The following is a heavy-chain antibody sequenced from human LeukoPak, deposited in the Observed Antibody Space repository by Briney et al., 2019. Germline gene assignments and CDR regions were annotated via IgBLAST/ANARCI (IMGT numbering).Heavy chain of an antibody. J-gene: IGHJ4*02. CDR1: GFTFSSYW. CDR3: ASGNLYFDY. Sequence: GGSLRLSCATSGFTFSSYWMSWVRQAPGKGLEWVANIKQDGSEKYYVDSVKGRFTISRDNAKKSLYVQMNSLRAEATAVYYCASGNLYFDYWGQGTLVTVSS. CDR2: IKQDGSEK. V-gene: IGHV3-7*01.